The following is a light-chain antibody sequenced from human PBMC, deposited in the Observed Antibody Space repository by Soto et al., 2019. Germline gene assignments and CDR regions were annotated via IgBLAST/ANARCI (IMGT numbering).Light chain of an antibody. J-gene: IGKJ4*01. V-gene: IGKV1-39*01. CDR2: AAS. CDR3: LQSYKTPLS. CDR1: QSISTY. Sequence: DIQMTQSPSSLSASVGDRVTITCRASQSISTYLNWYQQKLGKAPKLLIYAASSLQTGVPSRFSGSGSGTDFNLTIRRLQPEDFATYYCLQSYKTPLSFGGGTTLEI.